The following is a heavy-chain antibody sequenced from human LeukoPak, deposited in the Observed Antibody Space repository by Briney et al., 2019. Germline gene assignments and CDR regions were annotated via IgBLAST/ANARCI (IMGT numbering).Heavy chain of an antibody. V-gene: IGHV4-34*01. D-gene: IGHD4-17*01. J-gene: IGHJ4*02. Sequence: SETLSLTCAVYGGSFGGYYWSWIRQPPGKGLEWIGEINHSGSTNYNPSLMSRVTISVDTSKNQFSLKLSSVTAADTAVYYCARATRVTVTTSIDYWGQGTLVTVSS. CDR1: GGSFGGYY. CDR3: ARATRVTVTTSIDY. CDR2: INHSGST.